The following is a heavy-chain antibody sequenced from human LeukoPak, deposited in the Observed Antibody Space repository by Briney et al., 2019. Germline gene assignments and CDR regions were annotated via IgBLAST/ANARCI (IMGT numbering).Heavy chain of an antibody. CDR3: ARSGYNRFDY. Sequence: PGGSLRLSCAASGFTFSSYAMSWVRQAPGKGLEWVSGFSGSGGSTYYADSVKGRFTISRDNSKSTLYLQMNSLRAEDTAIYYCARSGYNRFDYWGQGTLVTVSS. CDR1: GFTFSSYA. J-gene: IGHJ4*02. CDR2: FSGSGGST. D-gene: IGHD5-24*01. V-gene: IGHV3-23*01.